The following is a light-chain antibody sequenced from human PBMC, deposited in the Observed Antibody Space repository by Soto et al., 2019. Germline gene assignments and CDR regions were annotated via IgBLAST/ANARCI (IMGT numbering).Light chain of an antibody. CDR3: HQRSDWTLT. V-gene: IGKV3-11*01. J-gene: IGKJ4*01. Sequence: EIVLTQSPATLSLSPGDRATLSCRASQSISAYLAWYQQKPGQAPRLVIYDAVNRATGVPARFSGSGSGTDFTLTISSLEPEDSAVYYCHQRSDWTLTFGGGTKVEIK. CDR2: DAV. CDR1: QSISAY.